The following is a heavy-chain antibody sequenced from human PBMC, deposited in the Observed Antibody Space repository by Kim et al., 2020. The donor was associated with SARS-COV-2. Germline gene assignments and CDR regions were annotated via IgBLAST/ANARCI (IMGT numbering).Heavy chain of an antibody. V-gene: IGHV3-21*01. CDR2: I. D-gene: IGHD3-10*01. CDR3: ARFTMVQGFDY. Sequence: IYYADSVKGRFTISRDNAKNSLYLQMNSLRAEDTAVYYCARFTMVQGFDYWGQGTLVTVSS. J-gene: IGHJ4*02.